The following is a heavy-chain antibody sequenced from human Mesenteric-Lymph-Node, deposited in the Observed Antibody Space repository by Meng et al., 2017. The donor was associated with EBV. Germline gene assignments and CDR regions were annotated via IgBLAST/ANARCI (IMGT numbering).Heavy chain of an antibody. D-gene: IGHD6-19*01. V-gene: IGHV1-18*01. Sequence: VHLGQSGAEVKKPGASVKVSCNASGYTFTSYGITWVRQAPGQGLEWMGWISAYNGNTNYAQKLQGRVTMTTDTSTSTAYMELRSLRAEDTAVYYCARGAVAGTKVGQFDYWGQGTLVTVSS. CDR3: ARGAVAGTKVGQFDY. CDR2: ISAYNGNT. J-gene: IGHJ4*02. CDR1: GYTFTSYG.